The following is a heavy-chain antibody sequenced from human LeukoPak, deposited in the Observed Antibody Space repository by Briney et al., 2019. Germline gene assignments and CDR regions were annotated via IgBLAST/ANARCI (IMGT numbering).Heavy chain of an antibody. J-gene: IGHJ5*02. D-gene: IGHD2-2*01. Sequence: GGSLRLSCAASGFTFSSYAMGWVRQAPGKGLEWVSLISASGDTTYYADSVRGRFTISRDNSENTLYLQMNSLRAEDTAVYYCAKRYCTSTSCSFFDPWGQGTLVTVSS. CDR2: ISASGDTT. CDR1: GFTFSSYA. V-gene: IGHV3-23*01. CDR3: AKRYCTSTSCSFFDP.